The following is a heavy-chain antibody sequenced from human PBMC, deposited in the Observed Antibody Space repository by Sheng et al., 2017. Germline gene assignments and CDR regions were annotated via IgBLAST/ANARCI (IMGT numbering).Heavy chain of an antibody. Sequence: EVQLVESGGGLVKPGGSLRLSCAASGFTFSNAWMSWVRQAPGKGLEWVGRIKSKTDGGTTDYAAPVKGRFTISRDDSKNXLYLQMNSLKTEDTAVYYCTTLIYDSSGLDDYWGQGTLVTVSS. J-gene: IGHJ4*02. CDR3: TTLIYDSSGLDDY. D-gene: IGHD3-22*01. CDR1: GFTFSNAW. CDR2: IKSKTDGGTT. V-gene: IGHV3-15*01.